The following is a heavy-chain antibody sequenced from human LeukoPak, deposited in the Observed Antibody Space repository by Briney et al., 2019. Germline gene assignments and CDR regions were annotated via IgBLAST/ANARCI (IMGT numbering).Heavy chain of an antibody. CDR1: GYTFTGYY. V-gene: IGHV1-2*02. CDR2: INPNSGGT. CDR3: AMDPDYYGSGRYQFDY. Sequence: ASVKVSCKASGYTFTGYYMHWVRQAPGQGLEWMGWINPNSGGTNYAQKFQGRVTMTRDTSISTAYMELSRLRSDDTAVYYCAMDPDYYGSGRYQFDYWGQGTLVTVSS. J-gene: IGHJ4*02. D-gene: IGHD3-10*01.